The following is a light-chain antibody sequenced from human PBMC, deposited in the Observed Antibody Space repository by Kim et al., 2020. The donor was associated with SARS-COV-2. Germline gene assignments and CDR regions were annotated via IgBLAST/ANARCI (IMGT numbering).Light chain of an antibody. Sequence: PGERATRSRRVRESARSNQAWYQQTPGQAPRLLIYGASTRATGIRARFSGSGSGTEFTLTTSSLQSGECTFYYCQQYNDWPLYTLGQGTKREF. V-gene: IGKV3-15*01. CDR3: QQYNDWPLYT. CDR2: GAS. J-gene: IGKJ2*01. CDR1: ESARSN.